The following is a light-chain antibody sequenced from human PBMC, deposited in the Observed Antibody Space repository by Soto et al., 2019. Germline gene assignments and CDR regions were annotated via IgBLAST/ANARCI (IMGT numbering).Light chain of an antibody. Sequence: DIQMTQSPSSLSASVGDRVTITCRASQAINNYVAWYQQKPGQCPPLLISAASTLQSGVPSRFSGSGSGTDFTLSISSLLPEDVATYYCQKYDSVLLIFGGGTKVDVK. CDR3: QKYDSVLLI. CDR2: AAS. J-gene: IGKJ4*01. CDR1: QAINNY. V-gene: IGKV1-27*01.